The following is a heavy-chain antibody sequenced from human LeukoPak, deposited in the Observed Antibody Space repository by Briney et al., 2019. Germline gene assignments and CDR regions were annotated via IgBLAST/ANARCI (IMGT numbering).Heavy chain of an antibody. CDR1: GYTFTSYY. CDR3: ARVSSGWSPPNY. Sequence: ASVKVSCKASGYTFTSYYMHWVRQAPGQGLEWMGWISAYNGNTNYAQKLQGKVTMTTDTSTSTAYMELRSLRSDDTAVYYCARVSSGWSPPNYWGQGTLVTVSS. CDR2: ISAYNGNT. J-gene: IGHJ4*02. V-gene: IGHV1-18*04. D-gene: IGHD6-19*01.